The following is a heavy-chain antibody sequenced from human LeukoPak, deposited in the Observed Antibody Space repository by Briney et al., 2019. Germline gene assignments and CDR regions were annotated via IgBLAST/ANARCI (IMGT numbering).Heavy chain of an antibody. J-gene: IGHJ4*02. CDR3: ARRGSGSYSPFEY. Sequence: SETLSLTCTVSDGSISSYYWSWIRQPPGKGLEWIGYIYYSGSTKYNPSLKSRVTISVDTSKNQFSLELSSVTAADTAVYYCARRGSGSYSPFEYWGQGTLVTVSS. CDR2: IYYSGST. D-gene: IGHD3-10*01. CDR1: DGSISSYY. V-gene: IGHV4-59*08.